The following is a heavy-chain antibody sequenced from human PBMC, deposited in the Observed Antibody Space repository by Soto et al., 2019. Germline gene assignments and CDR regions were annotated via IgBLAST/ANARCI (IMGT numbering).Heavy chain of an antibody. V-gene: IGHV1-3*01. CDR2: INAGNGNT. D-gene: IGHD3-10*01. J-gene: IGHJ3*02. CDR1: GYTFTSYA. Sequence: EASVKVSSKASGYTFTSYALHWVRQAPGQRLEWMGWINAGNGNTKYSQKFQGRVTITRDTSESTAYMELSSLRSDDTAVYYCARGRITMVRAPGTFDIWGQGTMVPVSS. CDR3: ARGRITMVRAPGTFDI.